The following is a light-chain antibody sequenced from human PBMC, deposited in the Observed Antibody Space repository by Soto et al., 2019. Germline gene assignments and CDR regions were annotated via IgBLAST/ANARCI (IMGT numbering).Light chain of an antibody. CDR1: QGISSY. CDR2: AAS. J-gene: IGKJ1*01. Sequence: AIRITESPCSFFVSKVCRVSITCQASQGISSYLAWYQQKPGKAPKLLIYAASTLQSGVPSRFSGSGSGTDFTLTISSLQPDDFATYYCQHYNSYSEAFGQGTKVDI. CDR3: QHYNSYSEA. V-gene: IGKV1-8*01.